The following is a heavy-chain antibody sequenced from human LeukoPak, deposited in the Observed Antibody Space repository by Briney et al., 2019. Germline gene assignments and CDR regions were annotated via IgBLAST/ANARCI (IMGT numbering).Heavy chain of an antibody. D-gene: IGHD1-26*01. CDR3: AADRPSGSDSWFDP. V-gene: IGHV1-58*02. Sequence: SVKVSCKASGFTFTRSAMQWVRQARGQRLEWIGWIVVGSGNTNYAQKFQERFTITRDMSTSTAYMELSSLRSEDTAVYYCAADRPSGSDSWFDPWGQGTLVTVSS. CDR1: GFTFTRSA. J-gene: IGHJ5*02. CDR2: IVVGSGNT.